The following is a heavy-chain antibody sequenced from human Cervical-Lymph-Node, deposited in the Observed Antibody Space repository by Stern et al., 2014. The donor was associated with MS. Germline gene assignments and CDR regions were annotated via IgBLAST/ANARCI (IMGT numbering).Heavy chain of an antibody. CDR2: IHDSGST. V-gene: IGHV4-61*02. CDR1: GGSISSSGYY. Sequence: QVQLVESGPGLVKPSQTLSLTCTVSGGSISSSGYYWSWIRQPADKGLEWIGGIHDSGSTYYNPSLKSRVTISIETAKHQFSLELTSVTAADPAVYYCATTRWDLFTWNWFDPWGQGTLVTVSS. D-gene: IGHD1-26*01. J-gene: IGHJ5*02. CDR3: ATTRWDLFTWNWFDP.